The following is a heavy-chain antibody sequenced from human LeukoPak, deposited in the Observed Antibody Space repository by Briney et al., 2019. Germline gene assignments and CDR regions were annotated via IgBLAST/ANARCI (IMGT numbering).Heavy chain of an antibody. CDR1: GGSFGGYY. J-gene: IGHJ4*02. D-gene: IGHD3-22*01. CDR3: ARGVHYYDSSGYLGY. V-gene: IGHV4-34*01. CDR2: INHSGST. Sequence: PSETLSLTCAVYGGSFGGYYWSWIRQPPGKGLEWTGEINHSGSTNYNPSLKSRVTISVDTSKNQFSLKLSSVTAADTAVYYCARGVHYYDSSGYLGYWGQGTLVTVSS.